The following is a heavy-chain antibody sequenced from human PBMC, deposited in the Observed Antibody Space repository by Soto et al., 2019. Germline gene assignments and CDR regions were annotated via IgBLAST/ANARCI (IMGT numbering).Heavy chain of an antibody. D-gene: IGHD2-2*01. V-gene: IGHV3-33*01. J-gene: IGHJ4*02. CDR2: IWYDGSNK. CDR3: ARDHGYCISTSCYAAGFDY. Sequence: GGSLRLSCAAAGFTFSSYGMHWVRQAPGKGLEWVAVIWYDGSNKYYADSVKGRFTISRDNSKNTLYLQMNSLRAEDTAVYYCARDHGYCISTSCYAAGFDYWGQGTLVTVSS. CDR1: GFTFSSYG.